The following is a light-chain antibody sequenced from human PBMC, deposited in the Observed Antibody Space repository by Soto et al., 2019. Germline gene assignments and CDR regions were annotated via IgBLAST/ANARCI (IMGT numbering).Light chain of an antibody. CDR2: GAS. Sequence: EIVLTQSPGTLSLSPGERATLSCRASQSVSSNYLAWYQQRPGQAPRLLIYGASRRATGIPDRFSGSGSGKEFTFTISRLEAEDFAVYYCQQYDGSPMYTFGQGTKLEIK. CDR3: QQYDGSPMYT. CDR1: QSVSSNY. V-gene: IGKV3-20*01. J-gene: IGKJ2*01.